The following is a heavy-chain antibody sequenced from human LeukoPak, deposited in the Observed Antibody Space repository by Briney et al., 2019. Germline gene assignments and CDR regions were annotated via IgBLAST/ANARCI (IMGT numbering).Heavy chain of an antibody. D-gene: IGHD6-13*01. CDR3: ARGGVRSSWYRTPDY. Sequence: VASVKVSCKASGYTFTSYGISWVRQARGQGLEWMGWISAYNGNTNYAQKLQGRVTMTTDTSTSTAYMELRSLRSDDTAVYYCARGGVRSSWYRTPDYWGQGTLVSVSS. CDR2: ISAYNGNT. CDR1: GYTFTSYG. V-gene: IGHV1-18*01. J-gene: IGHJ4*02.